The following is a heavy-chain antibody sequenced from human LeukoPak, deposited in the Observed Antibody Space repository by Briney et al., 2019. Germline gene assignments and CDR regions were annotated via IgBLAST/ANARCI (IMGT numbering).Heavy chain of an antibody. CDR1: GGSITSSSYY. V-gene: IGHV4-39*07. J-gene: IGHJ5*02. CDR2: VYYSGRT. Sequence: PSETLSLTCTVSGGSITSSSYYWGWIRQPPGKGLEWIGSVYYSGRTYYNPSLKSRVTISLDTSKNQFSLKLNSVTAADTAVYYCARASIPPWGTNGVSDWFDPWGQGTLVTVSS. D-gene: IGHD2-8*01. CDR3: ARASIPPWGTNGVSDWFDP.